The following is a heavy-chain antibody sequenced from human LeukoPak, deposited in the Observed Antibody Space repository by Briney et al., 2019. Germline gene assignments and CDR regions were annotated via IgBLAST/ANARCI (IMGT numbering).Heavy chain of an antibody. V-gene: IGHV4-34*01. Sequence: PSETLSLTCAVYGGSFSGYYWSWIRQSPGKGLEWIGEINHSGSTNYNPSLKSRVTISVDTSKNQFSLKLSSVTAADTAVYYCARGLTYDYIWGSSRYTTIDYWGQGTLVTVSS. CDR2: INHSGST. CDR3: ARGLTYDYIWGSSRYTTIDY. J-gene: IGHJ4*02. CDR1: GGSFSGYY. D-gene: IGHD3-16*02.